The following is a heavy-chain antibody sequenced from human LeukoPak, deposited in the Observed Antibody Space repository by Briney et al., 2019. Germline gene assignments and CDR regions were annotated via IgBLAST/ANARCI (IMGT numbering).Heavy chain of an antibody. V-gene: IGHV1-46*01. D-gene: IGHD2-15*01. CDR2: INPSGGST. CDR3: ARADIVVVVADGGGWFDP. CDR1: GYTFTCYY. Sequence: GASVKVSCKASGYTFTCYYMHWVRQAPGQGLEWMGIINPSGGSTSYAQKFQGRVTMTRDTSTSTVYMELSSLRSEDTAVYYCARADIVVVVADGGGWFDPWGQGTLVTVSS. J-gene: IGHJ5*02.